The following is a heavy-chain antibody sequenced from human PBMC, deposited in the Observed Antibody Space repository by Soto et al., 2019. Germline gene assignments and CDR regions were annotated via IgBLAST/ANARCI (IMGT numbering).Heavy chain of an antibody. V-gene: IGHV4-31*03. CDR2: IYYSGST. Sequence: SETLSLTCTVSGGSISSGGYYWSWIRQHPGKGLEWIGYIYYSGSTYYNPSLKSRVTISVDTSKNQFSLKLSSVTAADTAVYYCARQYSSSWFWPNWFDPWGQGTLVTVSS. J-gene: IGHJ5*02. CDR1: GGSISSGGYY. CDR3: ARQYSSSWFWPNWFDP. D-gene: IGHD6-13*01.